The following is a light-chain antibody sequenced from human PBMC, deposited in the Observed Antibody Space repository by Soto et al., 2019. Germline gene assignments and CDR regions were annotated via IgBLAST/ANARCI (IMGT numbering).Light chain of an antibody. J-gene: IGKJ5*01. CDR2: VTY. CDR3: QQYNNWFSVT. Sequence: EIVMTQSPATLSVSPGERATLSCRASQSISSKLAWYQQKPGQAPRLVIYVTYIRATGIPARFSGSGSGTEFTLTISSLQSEDFGVYYCQQYNNWFSVTFGQGTRLEIK. V-gene: IGKV3-15*01. CDR1: QSISSK.